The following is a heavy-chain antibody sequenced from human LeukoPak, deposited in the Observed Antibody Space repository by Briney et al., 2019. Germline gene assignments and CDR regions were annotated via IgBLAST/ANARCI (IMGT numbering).Heavy chain of an antibody. CDR3: ARGVEPLAANTLAY. CDR2: LYSDGNT. Sequence: GGSLRLSCAASGFTVITNDMTWVRQAPGKGLEWVSVLYSDGNTKYADSVQGRFTISRDNSKNTLYPEMNGLSPDDTAVYYCARGVEPLAANTLAYWGQGTLVTVSS. D-gene: IGHD1-14*01. CDR1: GFTVITND. J-gene: IGHJ4*02. V-gene: IGHV3-53*01.